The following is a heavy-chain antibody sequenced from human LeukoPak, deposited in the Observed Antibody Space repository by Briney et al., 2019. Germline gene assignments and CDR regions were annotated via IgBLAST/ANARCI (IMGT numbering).Heavy chain of an antibody. CDR3: ARAIAAGGSRWFDP. V-gene: IGHV3-11*03. D-gene: IGHD6-13*01. J-gene: IGHJ5*02. CDR2: ISSSSGYT. Sequence: PGGSLRLSCAASGFTFSDYFMIWIRQAPGKGLEWVSYISSSSGYTNYADSVKGRFTISRDNAKNSLYLQMNSLRAEDTAVYYCARAIAAGGSRWFDPWGQGTLVTVSS. CDR1: GFTFSDYF.